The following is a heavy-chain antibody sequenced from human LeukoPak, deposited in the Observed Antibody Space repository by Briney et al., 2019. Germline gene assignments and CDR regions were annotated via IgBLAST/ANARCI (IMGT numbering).Heavy chain of an antibody. D-gene: IGHD2-8*01. Sequence: PGRSLRLSCAASGFTFDDYAMHWVRQAPGKGLEWVSGISWNSGSIGYADSVKGRFTISRDNAKNSLCLQMNSLRAEDTALYYCAKEVDRYCTNGVCYTTDYWGQGTLVTVSS. J-gene: IGHJ4*02. CDR2: ISWNSGSI. CDR3: AKEVDRYCTNGVCYTTDY. CDR1: GFTFDDYA. V-gene: IGHV3-9*01.